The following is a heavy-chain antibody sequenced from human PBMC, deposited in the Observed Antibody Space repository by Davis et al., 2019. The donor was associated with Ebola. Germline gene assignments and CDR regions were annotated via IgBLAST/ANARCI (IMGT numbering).Heavy chain of an antibody. CDR2: IIPILGTA. D-gene: IGHD3-22*01. CDR1: GGTFTNYA. CDR3: ARAPFDYYISGGHYHHWFDP. V-gene: IGHV1-69*13. Sequence: SVKVSCKASGGTFTNYAFSWVRQAPGQGLEWMGGIIPILGTANYTQKFQGRVSISADESTSTVSMELSSLTSEDTAVYYCARAPFDYYISGGHYHHWFDPWGQGTLVTVSS. J-gene: IGHJ5*02.